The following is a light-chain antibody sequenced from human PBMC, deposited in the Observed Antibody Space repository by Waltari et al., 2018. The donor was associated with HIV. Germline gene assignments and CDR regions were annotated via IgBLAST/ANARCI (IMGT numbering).Light chain of an antibody. CDR3: CSCPRSGIRYV. Sequence: QSALTQPASVSGSPGQSITISCTGTSSNVGSDDLVSWYQQHPGEAPKLLIYEVTNRPSGVSNRFSGSKSGNTASLTISGLQAEDEADYYCCSCPRSGIRYVFGTGTKVTVL. CDR1: SSNVGSDDL. J-gene: IGLJ1*01. CDR2: EVT. V-gene: IGLV2-23*02.